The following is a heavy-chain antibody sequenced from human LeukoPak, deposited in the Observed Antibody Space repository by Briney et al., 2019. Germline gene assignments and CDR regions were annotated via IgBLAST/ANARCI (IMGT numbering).Heavy chain of an antibody. CDR1: GYTFTSYG. J-gene: IGHJ5*02. CDR3: ARGSIRFLEWLFSDYNWFDP. Sequence: EASVKVFCKASGYTFTSYGISWVRQATGQGLEWMGWMNPNSGNTGYAQKFQGRVTMTRNTSISTAYMELSSLRSEDTAVYYCARGSIRFLEWLFSDYNWFDPWGQGTLVTVSS. V-gene: IGHV1-8*02. CDR2: MNPNSGNT. D-gene: IGHD3-3*01.